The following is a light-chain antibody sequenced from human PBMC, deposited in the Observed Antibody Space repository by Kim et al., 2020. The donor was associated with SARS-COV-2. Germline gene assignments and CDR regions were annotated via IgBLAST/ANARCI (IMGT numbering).Light chain of an antibody. CDR2: GAS. V-gene: IGKV3-20*01. Sequence: EIVLTQSPGTLSLSPGERATLSCRASQSVSSSYLAWYQQKPGQAPRLLIYGASNRATGIPDRFSGSGSGTDFTLTISRLEPEDFAVYYCQQYCSSPAWTFGQGTKVDIK. CDR1: QSVSSSY. J-gene: IGKJ1*01. CDR3: QQYCSSPAWT.